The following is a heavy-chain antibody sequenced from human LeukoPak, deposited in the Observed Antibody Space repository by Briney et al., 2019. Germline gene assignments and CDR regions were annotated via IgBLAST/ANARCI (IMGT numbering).Heavy chain of an antibody. CDR3: ARLSSGRVGRVSDY. D-gene: IGHD6-19*01. CDR2: IYYSGST. Sequence: PSETLSLTCTVSGGSISSSSYYWGWIRQPPGKGLEWIGSIYYSGSTYYNPSLKSRVTISVDTSKNQFSLKLSSVTAADTAVYYCARLSSGRVGRVSDYWGQGTLVTVSS. J-gene: IGHJ4*02. V-gene: IGHV4-39*07. CDR1: GGSISSSSYY.